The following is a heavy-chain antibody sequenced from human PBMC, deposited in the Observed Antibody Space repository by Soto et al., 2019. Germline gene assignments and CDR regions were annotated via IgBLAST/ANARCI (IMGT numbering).Heavy chain of an antibody. V-gene: IGHV3-48*01. J-gene: IGHJ4*02. Sequence: EVQLVESGGGLVQPGGSLRLSGAASGFTFSRYALNWVRQGPGKGLEWVSYINHDSGTIYYADSVKGRFTISRDNANNLLSLQMNSLRAEDTAVYYCARDRGYTGYDCAYWGQGTLVTVSS. CDR3: ARDRGYTGYDCAY. CDR1: GFTFSRYA. CDR2: INHDSGTI. D-gene: IGHD5-12*01.